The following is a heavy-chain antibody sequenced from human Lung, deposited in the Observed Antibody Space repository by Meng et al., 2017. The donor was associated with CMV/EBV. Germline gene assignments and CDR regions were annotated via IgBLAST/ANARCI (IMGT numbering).Heavy chain of an antibody. Sequence: SCAASGFIFSSYTMGWVRLAPGKGPAWVSDINNIGGRTYYVDSVRGRFTISRDNSKDALFLQMNSLRAEDTAVYYCARAGGASWYDYWGQGTLVTVSS. D-gene: IGHD6-13*01. V-gene: IGHV3-23*01. CDR3: ARAGGASWYDY. J-gene: IGHJ4*02. CDR1: GFIFSSYT. CDR2: INNIGGRT.